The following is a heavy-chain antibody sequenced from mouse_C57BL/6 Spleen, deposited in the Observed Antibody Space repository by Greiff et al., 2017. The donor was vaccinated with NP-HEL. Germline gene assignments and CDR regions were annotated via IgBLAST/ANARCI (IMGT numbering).Heavy chain of an antibody. V-gene: IGHV1-52*01. Sequence: QVQLQQPGAELVRPGSSVKLSCKASGYTFTSYWMHWVKQRPIQGLEWIGNIDPSDSETHYNQKFKDKATLTVDKSSSTAYMQLSSLTSEDSAVYYCALWYYYAMDYWGQGTSVTVSS. CDR2: IDPSDSET. CDR3: ALWYYYAMDY. J-gene: IGHJ4*01. CDR1: GYTFTSYW. D-gene: IGHD1-1*02.